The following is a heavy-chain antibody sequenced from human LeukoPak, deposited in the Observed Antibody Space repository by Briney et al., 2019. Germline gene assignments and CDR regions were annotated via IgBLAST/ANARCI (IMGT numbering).Heavy chain of an antibody. J-gene: IGHJ3*02. Sequence: ASVKVSCKASGYTFTSYGISWVRQAPGQGLEWMGWISAYNGNTYYAQKLQGRVTMTTDTSTSTAYMELRSLRSDDTAVYYCARDWGSSWPRDDAFDIWGQGTMVTVSS. D-gene: IGHD6-13*01. CDR2: ISAYNGNT. CDR3: ARDWGSSWPRDDAFDI. V-gene: IGHV1-18*01. CDR1: GYTFTSYG.